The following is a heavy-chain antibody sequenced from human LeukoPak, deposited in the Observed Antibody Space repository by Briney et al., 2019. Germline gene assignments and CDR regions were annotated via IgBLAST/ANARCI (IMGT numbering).Heavy chain of an antibody. CDR3: ARDRSTVTPPQPDAFDI. CDR2: IIGSSSTI. CDR1: GFAFSRYG. J-gene: IGHJ3*02. V-gene: IGHV3-48*04. Sequence: PGGSLRLSCAASGFAFSRYGMNWVRQAPGKGLEWVSYIIGSSSTIYYADSVKGRFTISRDNAKNSLYLQMNSLRAEDTAVYYCARDRSTVTPPQPDAFDIWGQGTMVTVSS. D-gene: IGHD4-17*01.